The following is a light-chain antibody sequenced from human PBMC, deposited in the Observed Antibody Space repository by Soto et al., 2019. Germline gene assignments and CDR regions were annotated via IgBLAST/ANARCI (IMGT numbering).Light chain of an antibody. V-gene: IGKV3-15*01. J-gene: IGKJ4*01. Sequence: EIVLTQSPGTLSLSPGERATLSCRASQSVSSYYLAWYQQRPGQAPRLLIYDTSTRATDVPARFSGSGSGTEFTLTIASLQSEDFAVYYCQQYNHWPRMLSFGGGTRVEL. CDR3: QQYNHWPRMLS. CDR2: DTS. CDR1: QSVSSY.